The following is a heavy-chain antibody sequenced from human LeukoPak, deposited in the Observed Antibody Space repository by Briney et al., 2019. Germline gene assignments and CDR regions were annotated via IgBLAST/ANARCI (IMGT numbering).Heavy chain of an antibody. CDR3: ARDRPNSGSFDY. Sequence: GASVKVSCKASGFIFTGYYIHWVRQAPGQGLEWMGWVNPNSGDTRHKEKFQGRVTMTTDMSITTAYMELSRLRSDDSAVYYCARDRPNSGSFDYWGQGTLVTVSS. D-gene: IGHD5-12*01. V-gene: IGHV1-2*02. CDR1: GFIFTGYY. CDR2: VNPNSGDT. J-gene: IGHJ4*02.